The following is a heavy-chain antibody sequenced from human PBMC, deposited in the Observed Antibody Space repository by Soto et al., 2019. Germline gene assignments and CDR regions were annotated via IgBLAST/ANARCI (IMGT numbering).Heavy chain of an antibody. Sequence: GGSLRLSCAASGVTFSDYPMHWVRQAPGKGLEWVAVISYDGRVKYYVDPVKGRFTISRDDSKNTLYLQMNSLRVDDTAVYYCARDFIVGAPDYFDYWGQGTLVTVSS. D-gene: IGHD1-26*01. CDR1: GVTFSDYP. V-gene: IGHV3-30*04. J-gene: IGHJ4*02. CDR2: ISYDGRVK. CDR3: ARDFIVGAPDYFDY.